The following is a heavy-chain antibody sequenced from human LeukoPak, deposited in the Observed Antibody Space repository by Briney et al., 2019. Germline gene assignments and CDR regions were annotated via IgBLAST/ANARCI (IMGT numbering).Heavy chain of an antibody. CDR1: GFTFDDYA. D-gene: IGHD3-9*01. CDR2: ISWNSGSI. CDR3: ARNGRYYDILTGLIPGAFDY. J-gene: IGHJ4*02. V-gene: IGHV3-9*01. Sequence: PGGSLRLSCAASGFTFDDYAMHWVRQAPGKGLEWVSGISWNSGSIGYADSVKGRFTISRDNAKNSLYLQMNSLRAEDTAVYYCARNGRYYDILTGLIPGAFDYWGQGTLVTVSS.